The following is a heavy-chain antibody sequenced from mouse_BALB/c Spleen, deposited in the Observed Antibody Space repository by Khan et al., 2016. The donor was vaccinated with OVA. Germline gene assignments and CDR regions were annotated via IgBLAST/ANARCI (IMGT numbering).Heavy chain of an antibody. D-gene: IGHD1-1*01. CDR1: GYSFTGYF. V-gene: IGHV1-20*02. CDR2: INPHIGET. J-gene: IGHJ2*01. Sequence: EVQLQQSGPELVKPGASVKISCKASGYSFTGYFMNRVMQSHGKSLEWIGRINPHIGETFYNQKFKGKATLTVDESSSTAHMELRSLASEDSAVYYCARIYRSDFDYWGQGTTVTVSS. CDR3: ARIYRSDFDY.